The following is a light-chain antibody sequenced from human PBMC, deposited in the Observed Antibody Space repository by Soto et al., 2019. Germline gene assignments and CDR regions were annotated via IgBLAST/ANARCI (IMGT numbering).Light chain of an antibody. J-gene: IGKJ4*01. Sequence: DIQMTHSPSTLCASVRDRVTITCRASQSVRTWLAWYQQKPGRAPNFLIYDASSLESGVPSRFSGSGSGTDVTLTISNLQPDDFATYYSQQYDNYPLTFGGGNTVEI. CDR3: QQYDNYPLT. V-gene: IGKV1-5*01. CDR1: QSVRTW. CDR2: DAS.